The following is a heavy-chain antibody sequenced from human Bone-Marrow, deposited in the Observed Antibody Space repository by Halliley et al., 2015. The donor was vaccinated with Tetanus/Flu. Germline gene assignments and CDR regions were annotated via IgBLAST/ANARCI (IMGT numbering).Heavy chain of an antibody. V-gene: IGHV4-31*02. CDR2: IHYNGNT. D-gene: IGHD2-2*01. Sequence: LEWIGYIHYNGNTYYTPSLKSRIVISVDTSERHFSLNLTSVTAADTAVYYCATLEGAVIPAAFVYWGQGTLVTVSS. CDR3: ATLEGAVIPAAFVY. J-gene: IGHJ4*02.